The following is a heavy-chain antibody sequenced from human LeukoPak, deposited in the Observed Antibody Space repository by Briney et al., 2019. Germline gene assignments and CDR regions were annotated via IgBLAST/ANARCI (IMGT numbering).Heavy chain of an antibody. CDR2: IYYSGST. CDR3: ARGFYDSRDYYFDY. J-gene: IGHJ4*02. CDR1: GGSISSYY. Sequence: SETLSLTCTVSGGSISSYYWSWIRQPPGKGLEWIGYIYYSGSTNYNPSLKSRVTISVDTPKNQFSLKLSSVTAADTAVYYCARGFYDSRDYYFDYWGQGTLVTVSS. D-gene: IGHD3-22*01. V-gene: IGHV4-59*01.